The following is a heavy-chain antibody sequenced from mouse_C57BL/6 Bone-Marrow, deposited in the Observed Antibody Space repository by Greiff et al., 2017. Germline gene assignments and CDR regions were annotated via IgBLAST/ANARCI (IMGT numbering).Heavy chain of an antibody. CDR1: GYTFTSYW. Sequence: QVQLQQPGAELVMPGASVKLSCKASGYTFTSYWMHWVKQRPGQGLEWIGEIDPSDSYTNYNQQFKGKSTLTVDKSSSTAYMQLSSLTSEDSAVYYCARSSWFAYWGQGTLVTVSA. CDR3: ARSSWFAY. CDR2: IDPSDSYT. J-gene: IGHJ3*01. V-gene: IGHV1-69*01.